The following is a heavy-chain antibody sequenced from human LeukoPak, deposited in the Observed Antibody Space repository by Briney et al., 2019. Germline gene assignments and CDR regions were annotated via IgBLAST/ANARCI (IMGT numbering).Heavy chain of an antibody. CDR1: GFTFSDYY. D-gene: IGHD2-8*01. J-gene: IGHJ4*02. V-gene: IGHV3-11*04. CDR3: ARDRQAGVYYFDY. CDR2: ISSSGSTI. Sequence: GGSLRLSCAASGFTFSDYYMSWIRQAPGKGLEWVSYISSSGSTIYYADSVKGRFTISRDNAKNSLYPQMNSLRAEDTAVYYCARDRQAGVYYFDYWGQGTLVTVSS.